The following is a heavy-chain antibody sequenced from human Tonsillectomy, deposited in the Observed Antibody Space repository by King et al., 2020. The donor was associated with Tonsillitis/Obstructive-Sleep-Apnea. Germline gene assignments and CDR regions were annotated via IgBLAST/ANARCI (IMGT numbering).Heavy chain of an antibody. V-gene: IGHV3-53*01. CDR3: ARGWGIM. J-gene: IGHJ4*02. CDR1: GFTVSDKN. D-gene: IGHD3-16*01. CDR2: FYAGGNP. Sequence: VQLVESGGGLIQPGGSLRLSCAASGFTVSDKNMSWVRQAPGKGLEWVSIFYAGGNPYYADSVKGRFTISRENSKNTLFLQMNSLKAEDSAVYYCARGWGIMWGQGTLVTVSS.